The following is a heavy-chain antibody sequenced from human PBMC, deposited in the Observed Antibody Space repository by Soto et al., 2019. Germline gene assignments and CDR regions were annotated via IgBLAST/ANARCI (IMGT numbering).Heavy chain of an antibody. CDR3: ARVDHRGYFAILTDY. V-gene: IGHV4-31*03. CDR2: IYDSVNT. Sequence: SETLSLTRTVSGDSLSSGGHYWSWIRQHPGKGLEWIGHIYDSVNTYYSPSLRSRVTISADMSKNQFSLNLRSVTAADTAVYYCARVDHRGYFAILTDYWGQGTLVTVPS. CDR1: GDSLSSGGHY. J-gene: IGHJ4*02. D-gene: IGHD3-9*01.